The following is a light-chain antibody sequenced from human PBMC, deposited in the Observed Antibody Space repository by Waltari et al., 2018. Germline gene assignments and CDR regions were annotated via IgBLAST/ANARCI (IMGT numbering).Light chain of an antibody. CDR2: ADS. V-gene: IGLV6-57*01. CDR3: QSYDNNNYWV. J-gene: IGLJ3*02. CDR1: SGSIATNY. Sequence: NFMLTQPHSVSESPGKTVTISCPRSSGSIATNYVQWYQHRPGSSPTTVISADSRRPSGVPDRFSGSIDSPSDSASLTISGLKTEDEADYYCQSYDNNNYWVYGGGTKLTVL.